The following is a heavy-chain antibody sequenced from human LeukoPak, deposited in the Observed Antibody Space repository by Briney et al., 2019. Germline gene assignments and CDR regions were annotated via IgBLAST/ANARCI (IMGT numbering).Heavy chain of an antibody. J-gene: IGHJ6*02. Sequence: PGGSLRLSCAASGFTFSSYAMSWVRQAPGKGLEWVSATSGSGASTYYADSVKGRFTISRDNANNSLYLQMNSLRAEDTAIYYCAKDGDDSSGYYPGYYGMDVWGQGTTVTVSS. CDR3: AKDGDDSSGYYPGYYGMDV. CDR2: TSGSGAST. V-gene: IGHV3-23*01. D-gene: IGHD3-22*01. CDR1: GFTFSSYA.